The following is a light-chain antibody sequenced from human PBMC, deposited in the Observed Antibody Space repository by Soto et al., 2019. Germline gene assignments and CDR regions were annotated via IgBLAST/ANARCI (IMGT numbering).Light chain of an antibody. CDR2: RAS. Sequence: DIQMTQSPSTLSASVGDRVTITCRASRSISTWLAWYQQKTGKAPKLLIYRASSLESGVPSRFSGSGSGTEFTLTISSLLPDDSATYYCQQYNSYPYNFGQGTKLEI. CDR1: RSISTW. V-gene: IGKV1-5*03. J-gene: IGKJ2*01. CDR3: QQYNSYPYN.